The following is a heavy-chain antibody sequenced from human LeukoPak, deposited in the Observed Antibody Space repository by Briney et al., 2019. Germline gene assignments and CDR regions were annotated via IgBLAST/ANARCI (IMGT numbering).Heavy chain of an antibody. CDR3: ARGVGRRNCSGGSCYSYYYYYMDV. J-gene: IGHJ6*03. V-gene: IGHV4-38-2*02. CDR2: INHSGST. Sequence: PSETLSLTCTVSGYSISSGYYWSWIRQPPGKGLEWIGEINHSGSTNYNPSLKSRVTISVDTSKNQFSLKLSSVTAADTAVYYCARGVGRRNCSGGSCYSYYYYYMDVWGKGTTVTVSS. D-gene: IGHD2-15*01. CDR1: GYSISSGYY.